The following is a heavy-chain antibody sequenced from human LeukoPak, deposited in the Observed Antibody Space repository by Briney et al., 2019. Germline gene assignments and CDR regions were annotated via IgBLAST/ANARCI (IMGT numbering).Heavy chain of an antibody. CDR1: GYTFTSYG. CDR3: ARTPPPTIVGAHYFDY. CDR2: ISTYNGYT. J-gene: IGHJ4*02. Sequence: GASVKVSCKASGYTFTSYGINWVRQAPGQGLEWMGWISTYNGYTNYAQNLQGRVTMTTDTSASTVYLELRSLSSDDTAVYYCARTPPPTIVGAHYFDYWGQGTLVTVSS. V-gene: IGHV1-18*01. D-gene: IGHD1-26*01.